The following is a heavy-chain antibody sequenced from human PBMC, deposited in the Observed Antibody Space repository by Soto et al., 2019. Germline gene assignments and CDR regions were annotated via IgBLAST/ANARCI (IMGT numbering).Heavy chain of an antibody. J-gene: IGHJ4*02. D-gene: IGHD3-3*01. CDR2: IKQDGSEK. V-gene: IGHV3-7*03. Sequence: GGSLRLSCAASGFTFSSYWMSWVRQAPGKGLEWVANIKQDGSEKYYVDSVKGRFTISRDNAKNSLYLQMNSLKTEDTAVYYCAREIYDFWSDHPKGLDYWGQGTVVTVSS. CDR3: AREIYDFWSDHPKGLDY. CDR1: GFTFSSYW.